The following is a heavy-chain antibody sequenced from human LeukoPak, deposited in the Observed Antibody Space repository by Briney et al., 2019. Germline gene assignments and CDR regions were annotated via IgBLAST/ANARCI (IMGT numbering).Heavy chain of an antibody. V-gene: IGHV5-51*01. CDR3: ARWAANQGQLWFDY. Sequence: GGSLKISCKGSGYSFTSYWIGWVRQMPGKGLEWMGIIYPGDSDTRYSPSFQGQVTISADKSISTAYLQWSSVKASDTAMYYCARWAANQGQLWFDYWGQGTLVTVSS. D-gene: IGHD5-18*01. J-gene: IGHJ4*02. CDR1: GYSFTSYW. CDR2: IYPGDSDT.